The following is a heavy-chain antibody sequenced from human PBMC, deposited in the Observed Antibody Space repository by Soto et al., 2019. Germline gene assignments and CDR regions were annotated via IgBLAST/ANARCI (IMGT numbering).Heavy chain of an antibody. Sequence: EVQLVESGGGLVKPGGSLRLSCVDSGFTFSSYSMNWVRQAAGKGLEWVASISSRSSVIWYTDSLKGRFTISRDNAKYSLYMQMNSLRAEDTAVYYCLRGGRGYTRDDVLDLWGQGTMLTVSS. CDR3: LRGGRGYTRDDVLDL. D-gene: IGHD2-2*02. CDR1: GFTFSSYS. V-gene: IGHV3-21*06. CDR2: ISSRSSVI. J-gene: IGHJ3*01.